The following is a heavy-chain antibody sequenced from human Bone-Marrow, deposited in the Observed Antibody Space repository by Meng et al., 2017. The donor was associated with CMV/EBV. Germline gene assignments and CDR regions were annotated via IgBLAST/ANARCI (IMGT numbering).Heavy chain of an antibody. CDR3: ARRRLVGYCSGGSCYGVDY. D-gene: IGHD2-15*01. CDR1: GYTFTGYY. V-gene: IGHV1-2*02. Sequence: QGQLVQLGAEVKKPEASVKVSCKDSGYTFTGYYMHWVRQAPGQGLEWMGWINPNSGGTNYAQKFQGRVTMTRDTSISTAYMELSRLRSDDTAVYYCARRRLVGYCSGGSCYGVDYWGQGTLVTVSS. J-gene: IGHJ4*02. CDR2: INPNSGGT.